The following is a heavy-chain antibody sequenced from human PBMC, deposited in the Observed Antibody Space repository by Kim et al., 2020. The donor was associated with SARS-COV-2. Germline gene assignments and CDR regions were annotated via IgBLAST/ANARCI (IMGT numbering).Heavy chain of an antibody. D-gene: IGHD3-3*01. V-gene: IGHV4-34*01. J-gene: IGHJ4*02. Sequence: SETLSLTCAVYGGSFSGYYWSWIRQPPGKGLEWIGEINHSGSTNYNPSPKSRVTISVDTSKNQFSLKLSSVTAADTAGYYCSGAGRQGRVRPIFYYFDFWGQGPLVSVS. CDR1: GGSFSGYY. CDR3: SGAGRQGRVRPIFYYFDF. CDR2: INHSGST.